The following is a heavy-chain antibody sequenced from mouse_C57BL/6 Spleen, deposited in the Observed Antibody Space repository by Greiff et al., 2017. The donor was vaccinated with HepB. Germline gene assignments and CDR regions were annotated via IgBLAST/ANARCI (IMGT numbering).Heavy chain of an antibody. CDR2: ISYDGSN. J-gene: IGHJ2*01. Sequence: EVKLVESGPGLVKPSQSLSLTCSVTGYSITSGYYWNWIRQFPGNKLEWMGYISYDGSNNYNPSLKNRISITRDTSKNQFFLKLNSVTTEDTATYYCARDLHYYGSSYGYWGQGTTLTVSS. D-gene: IGHD1-1*01. CDR1: GYSITSGYY. CDR3: ARDLHYYGSSYGY. V-gene: IGHV3-6*01.